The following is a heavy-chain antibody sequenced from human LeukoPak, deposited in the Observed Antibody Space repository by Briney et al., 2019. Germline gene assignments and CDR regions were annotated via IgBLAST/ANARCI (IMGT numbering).Heavy chain of an antibody. V-gene: IGHV1-18*01. J-gene: IGHJ3*02. D-gene: IGHD3-3*01. CDR3: ASRGGTIFGVVGDAFDI. CDR1: GYTFSSHG. Sequence: ASVKVSCKASGYTFSSHGINWVRQAPGQGLEWMGWINTYNGDTNYAQKFQGRVTITTDESTSTAYMELSSLRSEDTAVYYCASRGGTIFGVVGDAFDIWGQGTMVTVSS. CDR2: INTYNGDT.